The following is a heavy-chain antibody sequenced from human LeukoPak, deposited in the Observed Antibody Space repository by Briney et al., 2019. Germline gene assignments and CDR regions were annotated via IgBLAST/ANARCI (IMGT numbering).Heavy chain of an antibody. CDR3: ATHTLFADVAYFDL. CDR1: GGTFSSYA. CDR2: IIPIFGTA. D-gene: IGHD2-2*02. V-gene: IGHV1-69*06. J-gene: IGHJ2*01. Sequence: SVKVSCKASGGTFSSYAISWVRQAPGQGLEWMGGIIPIFGTANYAQKFQGRVTMTEDTSADTSYIELSSLRSEDTAVYYCATHTLFADVAYFDLWGRGTLVIVSS.